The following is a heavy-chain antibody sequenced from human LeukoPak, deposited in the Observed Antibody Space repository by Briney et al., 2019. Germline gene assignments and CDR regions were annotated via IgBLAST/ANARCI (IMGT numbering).Heavy chain of an antibody. Sequence: ASVKVSCKASGYIFTDYYIHWVRQAPGQGLEWMGWLNPNTGVTKYAEKFQGRVTMTRETSITTAYMEVTRLRSDDTAVYYCARRQRAADGHGIDVWGLGTTVTVFS. CDR2: LNPNTGVT. V-gene: IGHV1-2*02. J-gene: IGHJ6*02. D-gene: IGHD6-13*01. CDR1: GYIFTDYY. CDR3: ARRQRAADGHGIDV.